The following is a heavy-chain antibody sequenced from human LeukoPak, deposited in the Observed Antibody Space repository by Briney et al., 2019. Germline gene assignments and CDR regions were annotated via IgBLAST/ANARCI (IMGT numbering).Heavy chain of an antibody. CDR3: ARHGPVESGSYLDSAFDI. D-gene: IGHD1-26*01. CDR1: GDSISSSSYY. Sequence: SETLSLTCSVSGDSISSSSYYWGWIRQPPEKGLEWIGSIHYTGSTYYNPSLKSRVTIAVDTSKNHFSLNLRSVTAADTAVYYCARHGPVESGSYLDSAFDIWGQGTMVTVSS. J-gene: IGHJ3*02. CDR2: IHYTGST. V-gene: IGHV4-39*01.